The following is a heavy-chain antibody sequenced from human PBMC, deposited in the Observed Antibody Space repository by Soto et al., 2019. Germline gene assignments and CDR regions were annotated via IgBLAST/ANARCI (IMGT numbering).Heavy chain of an antibody. CDR2: IYNSENT. CDR1: GGSINSGGNY. CDR3: ARFGSRNRGLD. V-gene: IGHV4-31*03. J-gene: IGHJ4*02. D-gene: IGHD2-15*01. Sequence: QVQLQESGPGLVKPSQTLSLTCTVSGGSINSGGNYWSWIRQHPGKGLDWIGYIYNSENTYYNPSLKSRVTISIDTSTNQFSLKLSSVTAADTAVYYCARFGSRNRGLDWGQGTLVTVSS.